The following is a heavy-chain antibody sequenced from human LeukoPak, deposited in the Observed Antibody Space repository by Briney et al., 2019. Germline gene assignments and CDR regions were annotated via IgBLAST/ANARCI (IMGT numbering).Heavy chain of an antibody. J-gene: IGHJ4*02. Sequence: PGGSLRLSCAASGFTFSSHSMNWVRQAPGKGLEGVSSISPSGNYIYYADSVEGRFTISRDNAKNSLYLQMNSLRAEDTAVYYCARDLSSSTSCYSYWGQGTLVTVSS. CDR1: GFTFSSHS. V-gene: IGHV3-21*01. CDR2: ISPSGNYI. CDR3: ARDLSSSTSCYSY. D-gene: IGHD2-2*01.